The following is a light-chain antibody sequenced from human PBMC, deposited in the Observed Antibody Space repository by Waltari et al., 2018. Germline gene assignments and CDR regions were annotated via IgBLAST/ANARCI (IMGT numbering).Light chain of an antibody. V-gene: IGKV3-20*01. J-gene: IGKJ1*01. CDR2: NAS. CDR3: QKYESLPAT. Sequence: IMLTQSPGTLSLSPGERATLSCRASQSFGRSLVWYQQKPGQAPRLLIYNASRRATGIPDRFSGSGFGTDFSLTISRLEPEDFAVYYCQKYESLPATFGQGTKVEIK. CDR1: QSFGRS.